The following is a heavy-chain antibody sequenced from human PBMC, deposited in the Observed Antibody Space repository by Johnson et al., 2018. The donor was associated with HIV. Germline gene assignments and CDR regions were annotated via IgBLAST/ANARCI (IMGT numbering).Heavy chain of an antibody. J-gene: IGHJ3*02. V-gene: IGHV3-33*06. CDR3: AKDDRELDAFDI. Sequence: QVQLVESGGGLIQPGGSLRLSCAASGFTVSSYWMSWVRQAPGKGLEWVAVIWYDGSNKYYADSVKGRFTISRDNSKNTLYLQMNSLRAEDTAVYYCAKDDRELDAFDIWGQGTMVTVSS. CDR1: GFTVSSYW. D-gene: IGHD1-26*01. CDR2: IWYDGSNK.